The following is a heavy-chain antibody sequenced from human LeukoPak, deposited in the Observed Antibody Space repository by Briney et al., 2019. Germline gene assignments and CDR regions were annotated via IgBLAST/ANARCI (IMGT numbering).Heavy chain of an antibody. CDR3: AHTLYYYGSGSGNYFDY. CDR2: IYWDDDK. D-gene: IGHD3-10*01. V-gene: IGHV2-5*02. Sequence: SGPTLVKPTQTLTLTCTFTGLSLSTSGVGVGWIRQPPGKALEWLALIYWDDDKRYSPSPKSRLTITKDTSKNQVVLTMTNMDPVDTATYYCAHTLYYYGSGSGNYFDYWGQGTLVTVSS. J-gene: IGHJ4*02. CDR1: GLSLSTSGVG.